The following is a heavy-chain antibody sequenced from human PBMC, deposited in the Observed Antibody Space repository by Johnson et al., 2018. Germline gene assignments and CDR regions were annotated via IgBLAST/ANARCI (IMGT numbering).Heavy chain of an antibody. Sequence: VQLVESGGGLVKPGGSLRLSCAASGFTFSNAWMNWVRQAPGKGLEWVGRIKSKTDGGTTDYAAPVKGRFTISRDDSKNTLYLQMNSLRAEDTALYYCARASSMGSYFYYYMDVWGKGTTVTVSS. CDR2: IKSKTDGGTT. CDR3: ARASSMGSYFYYYMDV. D-gene: IGHD2/OR15-2a*01. J-gene: IGHJ6*03. CDR1: GFTFSNAW. V-gene: IGHV3-15*07.